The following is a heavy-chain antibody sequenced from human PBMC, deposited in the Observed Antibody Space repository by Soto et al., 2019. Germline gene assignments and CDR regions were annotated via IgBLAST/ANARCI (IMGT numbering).Heavy chain of an antibody. CDR3: LRSKGGYVNGTAFDY. J-gene: IGHJ4*02. CDR2: INWNSANI. D-gene: IGHD5-18*01. Sequence: EVQLEESGGALVQPGRSLRLSCAASGFTFDDYAMYWVRQVLGKGLEGVSSINWNSANIGYADSLKGRFTTPRDNAENSLVLQMKSLTPEEPALYYCLRSKGGYVNGTAFDYLGQGTLVSGSS. V-gene: IGHV3-9*01. CDR1: GFTFDDYA.